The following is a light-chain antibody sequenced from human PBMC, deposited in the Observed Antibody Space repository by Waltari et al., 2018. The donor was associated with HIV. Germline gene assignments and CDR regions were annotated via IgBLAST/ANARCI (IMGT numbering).Light chain of an antibody. CDR1: SSDVGGYNY. J-gene: IGLJ2*01. CDR2: EVS. Sequence: QSALTQPPSASVSPGQSVTIPCTGTSSDVGGYNYVSWYQPHPGKAHKLIIYEVSKRPSGVPDRFFGSKSGNTASLTVSGLQAEDEADYNCSSYAGSNNFVVFGGGTKLTVL. V-gene: IGLV2-8*01. CDR3: SSYAGSNNFVV.